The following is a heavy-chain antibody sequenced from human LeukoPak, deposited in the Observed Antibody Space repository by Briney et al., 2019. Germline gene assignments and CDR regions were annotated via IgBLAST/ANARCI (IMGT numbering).Heavy chain of an antibody. J-gene: IGHJ6*03. V-gene: IGHV3-21*01. CDR2: ISSSSSYI. CDR3: ARDRLLEDRDYHYYYYMDV. Sequence: GGSLRVSCSVSGFTFSSYTINWVRQAPGKGLEWVSSISSSSSYIYYADSVKGRFTISRDNAKNSLSLQMNSLRAEDTAVYYCARDRLLEDRDYHYYYYMDVWGIGTTVTVSS. CDR1: GFTFSSYT. D-gene: IGHD1-1*01.